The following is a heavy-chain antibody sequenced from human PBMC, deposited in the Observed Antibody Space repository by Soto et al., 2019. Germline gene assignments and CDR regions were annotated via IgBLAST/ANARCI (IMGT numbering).Heavy chain of an antibody. CDR1: GFTFSSYG. J-gene: IGHJ4*02. V-gene: IGHV3-30*18. Sequence: QVQLVESGGGVVQPGRSLSLSCAASGFTFSSYGMHWVRQAPGKGLEWVAVISYDGSNKYYADSVKGRFTISRDNSKNTLYLQMNSLRAEDTAVYYCAKDQAFDYWGQGTLVTVSS. CDR3: AKDQAFDY. CDR2: ISYDGSNK.